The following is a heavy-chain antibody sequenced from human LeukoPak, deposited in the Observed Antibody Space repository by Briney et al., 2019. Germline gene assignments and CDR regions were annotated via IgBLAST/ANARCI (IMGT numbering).Heavy chain of an antibody. CDR3: ARVPHSGSLRRAEYFQH. CDR2: IDNSGGA. J-gene: IGHJ1*01. Sequence: PSETLCLTCAVSGGSFSGDYWSWVRQPPGKGLEWIGEIDNSGGANYNPSLKRRVTISVDTSKNQFSLKLSSVTAADTAVYYCARVPHSGSLRRAEYFQHWGPGTLVTVSS. V-gene: IGHV4-34*01. D-gene: IGHD1-26*01. CDR1: GGSFSGDY.